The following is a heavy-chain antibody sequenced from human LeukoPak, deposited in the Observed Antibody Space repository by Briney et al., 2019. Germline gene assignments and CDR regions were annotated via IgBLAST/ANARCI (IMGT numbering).Heavy chain of an antibody. D-gene: IGHD2-15*01. Sequence: GGSLRLSCAAPGFTFISYAISSVRQAPGKGVERVSGIIGSGGGTYYAASVKRGFTIFRDNSKNTLYLQMLSLRAEDTAVYYCAKDRFCSGAGCSDAFDIWGQGTMVTVSS. CDR2: IIGSGGGT. V-gene: IGHV3-23*01. J-gene: IGHJ3*02. CDR1: GFTFISYA. CDR3: AKDRFCSGAGCSDAFDI.